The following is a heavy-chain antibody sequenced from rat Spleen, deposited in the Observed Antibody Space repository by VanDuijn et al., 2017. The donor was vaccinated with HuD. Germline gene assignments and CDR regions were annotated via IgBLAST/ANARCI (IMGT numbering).Heavy chain of an antibody. CDR1: GFTFSHYD. D-gene: IGHD1-11*01. J-gene: IGHJ2*01. Sequence: EVQLVESGGGLVQPGRSMKLSCAASGFTFSHYDMAWVRQAPKKGLEWVAFISYDGSSTYYRDSVKGRYTISRYNAKSTLCPQMDSLRSEDTARXXCAXXHYGXXDYXXXWGQGVXXTVSX. CDR3: AXXHYGXXDYXXX. CDR2: ISYDGSST. V-gene: IGHV5-7*01.